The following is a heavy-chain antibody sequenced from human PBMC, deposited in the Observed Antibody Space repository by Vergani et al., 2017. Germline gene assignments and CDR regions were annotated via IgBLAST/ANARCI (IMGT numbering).Heavy chain of an antibody. CDR3: ARDRSYCSSTSWCAFDI. CDR1: GYTFTSYA. V-gene: IGHV1-3*01. D-gene: IGHD2-2*01. CDR2: INAGNGNT. J-gene: IGHJ3*02. Sequence: VQLVQSGAEVKKPGASVKVSCKASGYTFTSYAMHWVRQAPGQRLEWMGWINAGNGNTKYSQKFQGRVTITRDTSASTAYMELSSLRSEDTAVYYCARDRSYCSSTSWCAFDIWGQGTMVTVSS.